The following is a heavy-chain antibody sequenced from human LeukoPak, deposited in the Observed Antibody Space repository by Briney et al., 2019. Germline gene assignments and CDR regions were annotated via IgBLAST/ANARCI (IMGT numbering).Heavy chain of an antibody. J-gene: IGHJ4*02. CDR2: IIPIFGTA. CDR1: GYTFTGYY. CDR3: ASYSSGWHGVY. D-gene: IGHD6-19*01. V-gene: IGHV1-69*13. Sequence: SVKVSCKASGYTFTGYYMHWVRQAPGQGLEWMGGIIPIFGTANYAQKFQGRVTITADESTSTAYMELSSLRSEDTAVYYCASYSSGWHGVYWGQGTLVTVSS.